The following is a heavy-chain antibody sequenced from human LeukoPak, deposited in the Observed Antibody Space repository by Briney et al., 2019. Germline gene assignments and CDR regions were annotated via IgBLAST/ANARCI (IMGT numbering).Heavy chain of an antibody. J-gene: IGHJ5*02. CDR2: INHSGST. V-gene: IGHV4-34*01. CDR1: GGSFNGYY. Sequence: NPSETLSLTCAVYGGSFNGYYWSWIRQPPGKGLEWIGEINHSGSTNYNPSLKSRVTISVDTSKNQFSLKLSSVTAADTAVYYCARVWKGYFWSGYYTENWFDPWGQGTLVTVSS. CDR3: ARVWKGYFWSGYYTENWFDP. D-gene: IGHD3-3*01.